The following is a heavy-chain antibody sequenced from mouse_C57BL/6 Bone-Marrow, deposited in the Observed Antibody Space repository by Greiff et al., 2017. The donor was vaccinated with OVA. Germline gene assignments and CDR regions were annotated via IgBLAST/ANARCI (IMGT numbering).Heavy chain of an antibody. V-gene: IGHV14-4*01. CDR3: TTTGSSHYYAMDY. CDR2: IDPENGDT. D-gene: IGHD1-1*01. CDR1: GFNIKDDY. Sequence: VQLKQSGAELVRPGASVKLSCTASGFNIKDDYMHWVKQRPEQGLEWIGWIDPENGDTEYASKFQGKATITADTSSNTAYLQLSSLTSEDTAVYYCTTTGSSHYYAMDYWGQGTSVTVSS. J-gene: IGHJ4*01.